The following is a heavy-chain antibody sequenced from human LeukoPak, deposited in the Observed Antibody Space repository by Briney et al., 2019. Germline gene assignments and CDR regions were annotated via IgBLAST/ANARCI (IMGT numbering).Heavy chain of an antibody. CDR1: GGSISSSSYY. CDR2: IYYSGST. CDR3: ARRITMIPGDAFDI. Sequence: PSETLSLTCTVSGGSISSSSYYWGWIRQPPGKALEWIGSIYYSGSTYYNPSLKSRVTISVDTSKNQFSLKLSSVTAADTAVYYCARRITMIPGDAFDIWGQGTMVTVSS. D-gene: IGHD3-22*01. J-gene: IGHJ3*02. V-gene: IGHV4-39*01.